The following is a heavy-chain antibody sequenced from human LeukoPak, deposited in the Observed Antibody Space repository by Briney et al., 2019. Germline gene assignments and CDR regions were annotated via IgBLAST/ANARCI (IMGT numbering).Heavy chain of an antibody. J-gene: IGHJ6*02. CDR1: GFTFSSYW. V-gene: IGHV3-74*01. CDR2: INSDGSST. Sequence: PGGSLRLSCAASGFTFSSYWMHWVRQAPGKGLVWVSRINSDGSSTSYADSVKGRFTISRDNAKNTLYLQMNSLRAEDTAVYYCAKDMLRRGYCSGGSCSTYGMDVWGQGTTVTVSS. CDR3: AKDMLRRGYCSGGSCSTYGMDV. D-gene: IGHD2-15*01.